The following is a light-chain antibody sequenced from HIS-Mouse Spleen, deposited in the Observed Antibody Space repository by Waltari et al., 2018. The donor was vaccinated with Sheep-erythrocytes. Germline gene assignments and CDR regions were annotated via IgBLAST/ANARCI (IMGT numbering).Light chain of an antibody. CDR3: QAWDSSTWV. Sequence: SYELTQQLSVSVSPGQTASITCSGDKLGYKYACWYQQKPGQSPVLVIYQDSKRPSGIPERFSGSNSGNTATLTISGTQAMDEADYYCQAWDSSTWVFGGGTKLTVL. J-gene: IGLJ3*02. V-gene: IGLV3-1*01. CDR1: KLGYKY. CDR2: QDS.